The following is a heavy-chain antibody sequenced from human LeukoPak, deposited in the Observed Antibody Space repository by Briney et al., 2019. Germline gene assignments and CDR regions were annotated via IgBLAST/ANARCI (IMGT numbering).Heavy chain of an antibody. Sequence: SVTVSCKASGYTFTSYGISWVRQAPGQGLEWMGRIIPILGIANYAQKFQGRVTITADKSTSTAYMELSSLRSEDTAVYYCARDNDWNDLGAHYYFDYWGQGTLVTVSS. V-gene: IGHV1-69*04. CDR3: ARDNDWNDLGAHYYFDY. J-gene: IGHJ4*02. CDR1: GYTFTSYG. D-gene: IGHD1-1*01. CDR2: IIPILGIA.